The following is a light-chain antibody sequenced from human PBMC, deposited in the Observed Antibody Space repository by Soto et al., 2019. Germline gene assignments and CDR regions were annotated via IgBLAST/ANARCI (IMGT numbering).Light chain of an antibody. Sequence: EIVLTQSPGTLSLSPGERATLSCRASQSVSNSYLACYQHKPGQAPRLLIYGASSRATGIPDRFSGSGSGTDFTLTISRLEPEDFAVYYCQQYGGSLRTFGQGTKVDIK. CDR2: GAS. J-gene: IGKJ1*01. V-gene: IGKV3-20*01. CDR3: QQYGGSLRT. CDR1: QSVSNSY.